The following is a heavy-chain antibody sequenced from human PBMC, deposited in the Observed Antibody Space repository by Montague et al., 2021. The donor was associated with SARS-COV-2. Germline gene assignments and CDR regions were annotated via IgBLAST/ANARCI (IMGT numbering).Heavy chain of an antibody. CDR2: IYYSGTT. Sequence: SETLSLTCSVSGGSISSSSHCWAWIRQPPGRRLEWIGTIYYSGTTLYHPSLKSRITMSVDTSDNQFSLQLNSVSATDTATYYCARAQMAVTEYYPDYWGQGILVTVSS. CDR1: GGSISSSSHC. D-gene: IGHD2/OR15-2a*01. J-gene: IGHJ4*02. CDR3: ARAQMAVTEYYPDY. V-gene: IGHV4-39*01.